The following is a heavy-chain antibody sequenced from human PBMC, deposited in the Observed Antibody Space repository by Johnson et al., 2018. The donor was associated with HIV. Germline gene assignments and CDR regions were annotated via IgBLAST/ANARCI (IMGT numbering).Heavy chain of an antibody. CDR2: ISWDGNRN. J-gene: IGHJ3*01. CDR1: GFTYDDYA. Sequence: VQLVESGGAVVQPGGSLRLSCAASGFTYDDYAIHWFRQSPGKGLEWVSLISWDGNRNYYADSVKGRFTISRNNSENSLYLQMNSLRAEDTALYYCAKDMGYSSFGFGFDLWCQGTMVTVSS. D-gene: IGHD6-13*01. CDR3: AKDMGYSSFGFGFDL. V-gene: IGHV3-43D*03.